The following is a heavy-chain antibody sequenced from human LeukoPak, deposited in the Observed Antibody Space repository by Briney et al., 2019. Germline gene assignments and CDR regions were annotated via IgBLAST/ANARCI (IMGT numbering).Heavy chain of an antibody. J-gene: IGHJ4*02. V-gene: IGHV3-48*01. Sequence: GGSLRLSCAASGLTFSSYSMNWVRQAPGKGLEWVSYISSSSSTIYYADSVKGRFTISRDNAKNSLYLQMNSLRAEDTAVYYCARANIVVVPAAYGFDYWGQGTLVTVSS. CDR2: ISSSSSTI. CDR1: GLTFSSYS. D-gene: IGHD2-2*01. CDR3: ARANIVVVPAAYGFDY.